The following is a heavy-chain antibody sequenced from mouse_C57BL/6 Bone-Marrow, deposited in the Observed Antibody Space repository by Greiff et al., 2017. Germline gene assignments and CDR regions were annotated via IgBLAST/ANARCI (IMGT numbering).Heavy chain of an antibody. CDR1: GYTFTSYW. J-gene: IGHJ3*01. D-gene: IGHD1-1*01. V-gene: IGHV1-50*01. CDR2: IDPSASYT. Sequence: QQSCKASGYTFTSYWMQWVKQRPGQGLEWIGEIDPSASYTNYNQKFKGKATLTVDTSSSTAYMQLSSLTSEDSAVYYCANCYGSSVFAYWGQGTLVTVSA. CDR3: ANCYGSSVFAY.